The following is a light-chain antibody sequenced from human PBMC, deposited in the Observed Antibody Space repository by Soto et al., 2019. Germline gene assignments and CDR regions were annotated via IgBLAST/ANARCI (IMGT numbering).Light chain of an antibody. Sequence: EIVLTQSPATLSLSPGERATLSCRASQTVGSYLAWYQQKRGQAPRLLIYDASNRATGIPGRFTGSGSGTDFSLTISSLEPEDFAVYYCQQRSTWPLTFGGGTKV. J-gene: IGKJ4*01. CDR1: QTVGSY. V-gene: IGKV3-11*01. CDR3: QQRSTWPLT. CDR2: DAS.